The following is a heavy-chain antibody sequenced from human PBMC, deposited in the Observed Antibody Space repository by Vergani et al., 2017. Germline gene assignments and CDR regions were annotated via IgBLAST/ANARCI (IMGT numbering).Heavy chain of an antibody. J-gene: IGHJ2*01. CDR1: GYSIGSGFY. V-gene: IGHV4-38-2*01. D-gene: IGHD2-21*01. Sequence: QVRLEESVPGLVKPSETLSLTCSVSGYSIGSGFYWAWIRQSPGEGLQWFTSIHNGGKTYHNPSLKSRVSVSLDTSKNRFSLNLTSVTATDTAVYYCARSQGDYWYFDLWVPGSLVTVSS. CDR2: IHNGGKT. CDR3: ARSQGDYWYFDL.